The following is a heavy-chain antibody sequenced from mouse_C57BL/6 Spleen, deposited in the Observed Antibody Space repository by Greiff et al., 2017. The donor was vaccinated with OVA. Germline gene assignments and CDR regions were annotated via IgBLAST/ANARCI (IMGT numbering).Heavy chain of an antibody. V-gene: IGHV14-2*01. CDR1: GFNIKDYY. Sequence: EVQRVESGAELVKPGASVKLSCTASGFNIKDYYMHWVKQRTEQGLEWIGRIDPEDGETKYAPKFQGKATITADTSSNTAYLQLSSLPSEDTAVYYCAARRAYGYDGRRFDYWGQGTTLTVSS. D-gene: IGHD2-2*01. J-gene: IGHJ2*01. CDR3: AARRAYGYDGRRFDY. CDR2: IDPEDGET.